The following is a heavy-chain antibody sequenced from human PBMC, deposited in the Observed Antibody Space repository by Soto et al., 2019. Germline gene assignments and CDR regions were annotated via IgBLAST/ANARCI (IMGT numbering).Heavy chain of an antibody. CDR1: GFTFSSYA. D-gene: IGHD3-16*02. Sequence: GGSLRLSCAASGFTFSSYAMSWVRQAPGKGLEWVSAISGSGGSTYYADSVKGRFTISRDNSKNTLYLQMNSLRAEDTAVYYCAKDLYYDYIWGSYRYNPDWFDPWGQGTLVTVSS. CDR3: AKDLYYDYIWGSYRYNPDWFDP. V-gene: IGHV3-23*01. CDR2: ISGSGGST. J-gene: IGHJ5*02.